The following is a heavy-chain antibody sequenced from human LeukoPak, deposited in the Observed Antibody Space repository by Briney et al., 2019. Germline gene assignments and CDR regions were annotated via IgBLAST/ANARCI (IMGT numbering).Heavy chain of an antibody. CDR3: ARQDHGDYPDAFDI. V-gene: IGHV3-73*01. CDR2: IRGRGTTDAT. D-gene: IGHD4-17*01. CDR1: GLIFSGSA. Sequence: GGSLRLSCEASGLIFSGSAIHWVRQASGKWLEWVGRIRGRGTTDATAYAESVKGRFSVSRGDSKNMAYLQMDSLKTDDTALYYCARQDHGDYPDAFDIWGQGTMVTVAS. J-gene: IGHJ3*02.